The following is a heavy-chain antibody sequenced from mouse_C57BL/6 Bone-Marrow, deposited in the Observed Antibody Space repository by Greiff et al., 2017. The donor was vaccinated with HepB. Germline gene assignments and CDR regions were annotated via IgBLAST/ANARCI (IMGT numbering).Heavy chain of an antibody. V-gene: IGHV10-1*01. D-gene: IGHD1-1*01. CDR1: GFSFNTYA. CDR2: IRSKSNNYAT. J-gene: IGHJ2*01. CDR3: VVIYYYGSSYFDY. Sequence: EVQRVESGGGLVQPKGSLKLSCAASGFSFNTYAMNWVRQAPGKGLEWVARIRSKSNNYATYYADSVKDRFTISRDDSESMLYLQMNNLKTEDTAMYYCVVIYYYGSSYFDYWGQGTTLTVSS.